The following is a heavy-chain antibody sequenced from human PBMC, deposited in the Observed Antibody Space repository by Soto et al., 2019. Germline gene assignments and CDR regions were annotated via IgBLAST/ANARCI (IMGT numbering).Heavy chain of an antibody. V-gene: IGHV1-18*01. CDR2: ISAYNGNT. CDR3: ARDLRSRRGATVLVYYYYYGMDV. Sequence: GASVKVSCKASGYTFTSYGISWVRQAPGQGLEWMGWISAYNGNTNYAQKLQGRVTMTTDTSTSTAYMELRSLRSDDTAVYYCARDLRSRRGATVLVYYYYYGMDVWGQGTTVTVSS. J-gene: IGHJ6*02. CDR1: GYTFTSYG. D-gene: IGHD1-26*01.